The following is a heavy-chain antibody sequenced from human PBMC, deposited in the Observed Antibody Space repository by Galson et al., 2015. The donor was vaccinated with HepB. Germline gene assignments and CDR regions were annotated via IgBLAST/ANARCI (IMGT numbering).Heavy chain of an antibody. D-gene: IGHD3-22*01. V-gene: IGHV3-11*01. CDR2: ISSSGSTI. J-gene: IGHJ5*02. CDR1: GFTFSDYY. CDR3: ARAPRSTYYDSSGYYSPGVSGPDRHPPA. Sequence: SLRLSCAASGFTFSDYYMSWIRQAPGKGLEWVSYISSSGSTIYYADSVKGRFTISRDNAKNSLYLQMNSLRAEDTAVYYCARAPRSTYYDSSGYYSPGVSGPDRHPPAWGQGTLVTVSS.